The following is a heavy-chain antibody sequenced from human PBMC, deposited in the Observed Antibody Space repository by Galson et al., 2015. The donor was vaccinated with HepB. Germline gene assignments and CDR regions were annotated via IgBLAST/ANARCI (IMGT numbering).Heavy chain of an antibody. CDR1: GGSFSDYY. CDR2: INHTGDT. D-gene: IGHD3-10*01. CDR3: AGTLRWFRGKGWFDP. J-gene: IGHJ5*02. V-gene: IGHV4-34*01. Sequence: SETLSLTCAVYGGSFSDYYWSWIRQPPGKGLEWIGEINHTGDTDYNSSLKSRVTISVDTSKNQFSLKLNSVTAADTAVYYCAGTLRWFRGKGWFDPWGQGTLVTVSS.